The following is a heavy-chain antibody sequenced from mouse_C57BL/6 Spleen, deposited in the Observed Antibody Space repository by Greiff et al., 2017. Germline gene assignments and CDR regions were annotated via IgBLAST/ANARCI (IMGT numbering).Heavy chain of an antibody. V-gene: IGHV6-3*01. J-gene: IGHJ4*01. CDR3: TGGWLLLYAMDY. D-gene: IGHD2-3*01. Sequence: EVQLVESGGGLVQPGGSMKLSCVASGFTFSNYWMNWVRQSPEKGLEWVAHIILKSDNYATHYAESVQGRFTISRDDSNCSVYLQMSNLRAEDTGIDYCTGGWLLLYAMDYWGQGTSVTVSS. CDR1: GFTFSNYW. CDR2: IILKSDNYAT.